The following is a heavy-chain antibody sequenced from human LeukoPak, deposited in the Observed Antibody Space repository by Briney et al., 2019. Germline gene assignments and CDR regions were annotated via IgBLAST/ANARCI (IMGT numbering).Heavy chain of an antibody. V-gene: IGHV4-31*03. CDR1: GGSISSGGYY. J-gene: IGHJ6*02. CDR2: IYYSGST. D-gene: IGHD2-2*01. CDR3: ARGTPPDYGMDV. Sequence: PSQTLSLTCTVSGGSISSGGYYWSWIRQHPGKGLEWIEYIYYSGSTYYNPSLKSRVTISVDTSKNQFSLKLSSVTAADTAVYYCARGTPPDYGMDVWGQGTTVTVSS.